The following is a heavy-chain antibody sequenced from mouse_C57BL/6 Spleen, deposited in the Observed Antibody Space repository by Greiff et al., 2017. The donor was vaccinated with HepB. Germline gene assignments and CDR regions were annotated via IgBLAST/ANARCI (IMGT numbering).Heavy chain of an antibody. CDR3: ASPEDSFAY. V-gene: IGHV5-4*01. J-gene: IGHJ3*01. CDR2: ISDGGSYT. Sequence: EVHLVESGGGLVKPGGSLKLSCAASGFTFSSYAMSWVRQTPEKRLEWVATISDGGSYTYYPDNVKGRFTISRDNAKNNLYLQMSHLKSEDTAMYYCASPEDSFAYWGQGTLVTVSA. CDR1: GFTFSSYA.